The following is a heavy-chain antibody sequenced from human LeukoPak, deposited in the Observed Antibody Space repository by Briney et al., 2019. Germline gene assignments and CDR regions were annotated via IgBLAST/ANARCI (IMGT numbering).Heavy chain of an antibody. CDR2: SGENT. CDR3: AKTSLSDPSGHYYYMDV. D-gene: IGHD3-3*01. V-gene: IGHV3-30*02. J-gene: IGHJ6*03. Sequence: PGGSLRLSCAASGFTFTNYWMSWVRQTPGKGLEWVGSGENTFYGEAVKGRFTISRDNSQNTVSLQLNNLRIEDTALYYCAKTSLSDPSGHYYYMDVWGKGTTVTVSS. CDR1: GFTFTNYW.